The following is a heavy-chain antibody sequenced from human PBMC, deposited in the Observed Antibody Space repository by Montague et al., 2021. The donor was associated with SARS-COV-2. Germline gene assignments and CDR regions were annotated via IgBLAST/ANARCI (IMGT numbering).Heavy chain of an antibody. D-gene: IGHD5-18*01. CDR1: GGSISNSIYY. V-gene: IGHV4-39*01. CDR3: ARAGRGYSYGLDAFEV. J-gene: IGHJ3*01. Sequence: SETLSLTCTVSGGSISNSIYYWGWIRQHPGKGLEWIGCIYYTGSTYYNPSLKSRVTISMNTSNNQFYLKLTSVTAADTAVYYCARAGRGYSYGLDAFEVWGQGTMVTVSS. CDR2: IYYTGST.